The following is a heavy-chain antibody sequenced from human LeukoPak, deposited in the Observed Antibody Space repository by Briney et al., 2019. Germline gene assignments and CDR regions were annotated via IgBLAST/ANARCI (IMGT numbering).Heavy chain of an antibody. Sequence: GGSLRLSCAASGFTVSSNYMSWVRQAPGKGLEWVSAISGSGGSTYYADSVKGRFTISRDNAKNSLYLQMNSLRPEDTAVYYCARDPYSGSYGDYYYYYMDVWGKGTTVTISS. D-gene: IGHD1-26*01. J-gene: IGHJ6*03. CDR3: ARDPYSGSYGDYYYYYMDV. CDR1: GFTVSSNY. V-gene: IGHV3-21*01. CDR2: ISGSGGST.